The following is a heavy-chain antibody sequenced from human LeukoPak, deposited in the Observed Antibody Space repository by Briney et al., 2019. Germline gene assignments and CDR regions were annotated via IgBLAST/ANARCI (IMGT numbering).Heavy chain of an antibody. D-gene: IGHD3-3*01. V-gene: IGHV1-2*02. CDR1: GYTFRDYF. J-gene: IGHJ4*02. CDR2: INPNSGGT. Sequence: ASVKVSCKSSGYTFRDYFLHWVRQAPGQGLEWMGWINPNSGGTKYAQKFQGRVTMTRDTSINTAYMELSSLRSDDTAVYYCAAPILHHTYFFDYWGQGTLVTVSS. CDR3: AAPILHHTYFFDY.